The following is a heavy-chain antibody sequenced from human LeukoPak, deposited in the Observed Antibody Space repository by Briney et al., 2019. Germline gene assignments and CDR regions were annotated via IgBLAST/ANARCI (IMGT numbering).Heavy chain of an antibody. V-gene: IGHV4-39*07. CDR3: ARVGGDVVVVPSAIALDY. CDR2: IYYGGST. Sequence: SETLSLTCTVSGGSISSSSYYWGWIRQPPGKGLEWIGSIYYGGSTYYNPSLKSRVTISVDTSKNQFSLKLSSVTAADTAVYYCARVGGDVVVVPSAIALDYWGQGTLVTVSS. CDR1: GGSISSSSYY. J-gene: IGHJ4*02. D-gene: IGHD2-2*02.